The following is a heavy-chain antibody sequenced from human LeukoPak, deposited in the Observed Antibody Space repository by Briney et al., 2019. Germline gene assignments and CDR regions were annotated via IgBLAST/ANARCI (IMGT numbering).Heavy chain of an antibody. CDR1: GFTLRSYW. D-gene: IGHD3-16*01. Sequence: GGSLRLSCVASGFTLRSYWMGWLRLAPGKGLEWVGNIKEDGSDEYYVDSVKGRFTISRDIAANSLYLQMSSLKVEDTSVYYCARGRHGGSGAFDIWGQGTMVTVSS. CDR2: IKEDGSDE. J-gene: IGHJ3*02. CDR3: ARGRHGGSGAFDI. V-gene: IGHV3-7*01.